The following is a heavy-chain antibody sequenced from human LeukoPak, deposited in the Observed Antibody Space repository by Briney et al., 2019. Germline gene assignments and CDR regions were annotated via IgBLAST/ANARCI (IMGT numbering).Heavy chain of an antibody. CDR1: GFTFSSYA. CDR3: ARDGPPGICSGGSCYGDYYYYMDV. D-gene: IGHD2-15*01. V-gene: IGHV3-64*01. Sequence: GGSLRLSCAASGFTFSSYAMHWVRQAPGKGLEYVSAISSNGGSTYYANSVKGRFTIPRHNSKNTLYLQMGSLRAEDMAVYYCARDGPPGICSGGSCYGDYYYYMDVWGKGTTVTVSS. CDR2: ISSNGGST. J-gene: IGHJ6*03.